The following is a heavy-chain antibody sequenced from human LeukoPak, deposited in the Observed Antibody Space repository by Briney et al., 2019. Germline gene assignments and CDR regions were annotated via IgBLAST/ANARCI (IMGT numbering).Heavy chain of an antibody. CDR2: MNPNSGDT. CDR3: ARDYGGNSGWFDP. D-gene: IGHD4-23*01. J-gene: IGHJ5*02. Sequence: ASVKVSCKASGYTFTNYDINWVRQATGQGLEWMGWMNPNSGDTGYAQKFQDRVTMTRNTSISTAYMEPSSLRSEDTAVYYCARDYGGNSGWFDPWGQGTLVTVSS. CDR1: GYTFTNYD. V-gene: IGHV1-8*01.